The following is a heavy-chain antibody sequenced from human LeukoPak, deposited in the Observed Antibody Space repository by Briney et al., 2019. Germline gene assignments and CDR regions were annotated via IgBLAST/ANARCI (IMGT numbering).Heavy chain of an antibody. J-gene: IGHJ4*02. CDR1: GFTFDDYA. D-gene: IGHD3-22*01. CDR2: ISWNSGRI. Sequence: GGSLRLSCAASGFTFDDYAMHWVRQAPGKGLEWVSGISWNSGRIGYADSVKGRFTISRDNAKNSLYLQMNSLRAEDTALYYCAKDRSRSYSSFDSWGQGTLVTVSS. CDR3: AKDRSRSYSSFDS. V-gene: IGHV3-9*01.